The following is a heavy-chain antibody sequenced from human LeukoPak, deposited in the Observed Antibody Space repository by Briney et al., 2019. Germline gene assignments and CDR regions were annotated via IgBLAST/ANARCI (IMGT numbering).Heavy chain of an antibody. CDR3: ARDLAVAGPIDY. CDR1: GFTFSSYE. D-gene: IGHD6-19*01. Sequence: QAGGSLRLSCAASGFTFSSYEMNWVRQAPGKGLEWVSYISSSGSTIYYADSVKGRFTISRDNAKNSLYLQMNSLRAEDTAVYYCARDLAVAGPIDYWGQGTLVTVSS. CDR2: ISSSGSTI. J-gene: IGHJ4*02. V-gene: IGHV3-48*03.